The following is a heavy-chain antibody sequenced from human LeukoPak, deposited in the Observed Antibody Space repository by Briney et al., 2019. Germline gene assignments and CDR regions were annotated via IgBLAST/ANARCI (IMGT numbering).Heavy chain of an antibody. J-gene: IGHJ4*02. CDR1: GYSFTSYW. Sequence: GESLKISCKGSGYSFTSYWIGWVRQMPGKGLEWMGIIYPGDSDTRYSPSFQGQVTISADKSISTAYLQWSILKASDTAVYYCARPYYYYSSGYFYYFDYWGQGTLVTVSS. CDR2: IYPGDSDT. V-gene: IGHV5-51*01. CDR3: ARPYYYYSSGYFYYFDY. D-gene: IGHD3-22*01.